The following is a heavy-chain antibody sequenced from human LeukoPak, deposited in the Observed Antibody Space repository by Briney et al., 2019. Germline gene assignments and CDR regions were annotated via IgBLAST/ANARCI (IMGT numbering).Heavy chain of an antibody. CDR2: ISWSSGNI. CDR3: ARSRGGSTYYDLDV. V-gene: IGHV3-9*01. CDR1: GFTFDDYG. D-gene: IGHD5-24*01. J-gene: IGHJ6*02. Sequence: GGSLRLSCAASGFTFDDYGMHWVRQAPGKGLEWVSTISWSSGNIDYANSVKGRFTISRDNAKNSLYLQMNSLRGEDTALYYCARSRGGSTYYDLDVWGQGTTVIVSS.